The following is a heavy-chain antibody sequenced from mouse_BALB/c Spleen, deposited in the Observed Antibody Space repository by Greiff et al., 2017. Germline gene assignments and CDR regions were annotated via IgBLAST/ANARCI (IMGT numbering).Heavy chain of an antibody. V-gene: IGHV5-12-2*01. Sequence: EVHLVESGGGLVQPGGSLKLSCAASGFTFSSYTMSWVRQTPEKRLEWVAYISNGGGSTYYPDTVKGRFTISRDNAKNTLYLQMSSLKSEDTAKYYCARLYGSSLAWFAYWGQGTLVTVSA. CDR1: GFTFSSYT. CDR2: ISNGGGST. CDR3: ARLYGSSLAWFAY. D-gene: IGHD1-1*01. J-gene: IGHJ3*01.